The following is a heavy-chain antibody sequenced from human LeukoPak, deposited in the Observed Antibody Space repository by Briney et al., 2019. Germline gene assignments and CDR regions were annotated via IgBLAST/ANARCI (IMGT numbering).Heavy chain of an antibody. Sequence: SETLSLTCTVSGGSISSYYWSWIRQPPGKGLEWIGYIYYSGSTNYNPSLKSRVTISVDTSKNQFSLKLSSVTAADTAVYYCARESSGYYELGYWGQGTLVTVPS. J-gene: IGHJ4*02. CDR1: GGSISSYY. V-gene: IGHV4-59*01. CDR3: ARESSGYYELGY. D-gene: IGHD3-22*01. CDR2: IYYSGST.